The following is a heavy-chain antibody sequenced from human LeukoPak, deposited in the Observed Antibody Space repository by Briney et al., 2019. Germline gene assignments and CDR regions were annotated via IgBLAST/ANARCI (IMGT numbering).Heavy chain of an antibody. CDR1: GFTFSSYS. CDR2: ISSSSSYI. V-gene: IGHV3-21*01. CDR3: ARVSPLGDYYDSSGLDY. J-gene: IGHJ4*02. D-gene: IGHD3-22*01. Sequence: PGGSLRLSCAASGFTFSSYSMNWVRQAPGKGLEWVSSISSSSSYIYYADSVKGRFTISRDNAKNSLYLQMNSLRAEDTAVYYCARVSPLGDYYDSSGLDYWGQGTLVTVSS.